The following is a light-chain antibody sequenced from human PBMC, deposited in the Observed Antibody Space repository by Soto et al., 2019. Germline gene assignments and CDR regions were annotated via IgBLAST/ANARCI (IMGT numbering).Light chain of an antibody. CDR3: QQDNNWPRT. CDR1: QSVSSH. CDR2: GAS. V-gene: IGKV3-15*01. J-gene: IGKJ1*01. Sequence: EIVMTQSPATLSVSPGERVALSCRASQSVSSHLAWYQKNPGQAPRLLVYGASTRDAGIPDRFSGSGSGTEFTLSISSLQSEDFAVYYCQQDNNWPRTFGQGTKVEI.